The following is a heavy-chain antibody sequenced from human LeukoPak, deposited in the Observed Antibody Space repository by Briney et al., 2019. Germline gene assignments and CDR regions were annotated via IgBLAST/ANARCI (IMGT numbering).Heavy chain of an antibody. J-gene: IGHJ5*01. CDR3: SKDRPNFHENGGHYYRRDGDS. CDR1: GFTFYMYA. D-gene: IGHD3-22*01. V-gene: IGHV3-23*01. CDR2: MCGTAGCT. Sequence: GGSLTLSCQASGFTFYMYAMSWVRQAPGKGLEWVASMCGTAGCTFYPDSVKGRFTISRDNSKNVLYLRMNSLTAEDTALYYCSKDRPNFHENGGHYYRRDGDSWGQGTLVTVSS.